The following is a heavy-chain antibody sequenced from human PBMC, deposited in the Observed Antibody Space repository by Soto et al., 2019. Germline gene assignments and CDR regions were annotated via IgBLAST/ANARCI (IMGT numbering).Heavy chain of an antibody. V-gene: IGHV1-69*08. CDR2: IIPILGIA. D-gene: IGHD2-15*01. Sequence: QVQLVQSGAEVKKPGSSVKVSCKASGGTFSSYTISWVRQAPGQGLEWMGRIIPILGIANYAQKFQGRVTITADKSTSTAYMELSSLRSEDTAVYYCAGEARRYGVLGYCSGGSCYDKNPPNSGSDYWGQGTLVTVSS. J-gene: IGHJ4*02. CDR1: GGTFSSYT. CDR3: AGEARRYGVLGYCSGGSCYDKNPPNSGSDY.